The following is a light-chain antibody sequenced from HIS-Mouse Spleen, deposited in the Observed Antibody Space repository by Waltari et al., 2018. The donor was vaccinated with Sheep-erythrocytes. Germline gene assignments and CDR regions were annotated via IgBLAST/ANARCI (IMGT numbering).Light chain of an antibody. V-gene: IGLV2-14*01. J-gene: IGLJ3*02. CDR3: SSYTSSSTWV. Sequence: QSALTQPASVSGSPGQSITISCTGTSSDVGGYNYVSWYQQHPGKAPELMIYEVSNRPSGVCNRFSGSKSGNTASLTISGLQAEDEADYYCSSYTSSSTWVFGGGTKLTVL. CDR1: SSDVGGYNY. CDR2: EVS.